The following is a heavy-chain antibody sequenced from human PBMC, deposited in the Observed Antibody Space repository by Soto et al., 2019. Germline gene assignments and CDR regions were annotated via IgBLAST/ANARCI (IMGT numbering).Heavy chain of an antibody. CDR3: ANSHYYDRGGTPDY. J-gene: IGHJ4*02. CDR1: GFTFSSYA. Sequence: GGSLRLSCAASGFTFSSYAMHWVRQAPGKGLEWVAVISYDGSNKYYADSVKGRFTISRDNSKNTLYLQMNSLRAEDTAVYYCANSHYYDRGGTPDYWGQGTLVTVSS. CDR2: ISYDGSNK. D-gene: IGHD3-22*01. V-gene: IGHV3-30-3*01.